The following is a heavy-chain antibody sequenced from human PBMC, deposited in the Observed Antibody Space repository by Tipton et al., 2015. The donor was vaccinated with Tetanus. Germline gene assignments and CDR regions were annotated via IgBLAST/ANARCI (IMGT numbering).Heavy chain of an antibody. CDR3: ARNVYTVTNDAFDI. CDR2: IYTSGST. D-gene: IGHD4-11*01. V-gene: IGHV4-61*02. Sequence: TLSLTCTVSGGSISSPSYYWGWIRQPAGKGLEWIGRIYTSGSTNYNPSLKSRVTMSVDTSKRQFSLKLNSVTAADTAVYFCARNVYTVTNDAFDIWGHGTLVNVSS. CDR1: GGSISSPSYY. J-gene: IGHJ3*02.